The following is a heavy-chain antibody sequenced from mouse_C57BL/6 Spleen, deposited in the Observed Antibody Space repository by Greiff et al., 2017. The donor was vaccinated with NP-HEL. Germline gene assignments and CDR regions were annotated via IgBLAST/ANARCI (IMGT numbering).Heavy chain of an antibody. Sequence: VKLMESGPELVKPGASVKISCKASGYAFSSSWMNWVKQRPGKGLEWIGRIYPGDGDTNYNGKFKGKATLTADKSSSTAYMQLSSLTSEDSAVYFCARYGHYYAMDYWGQGTSVTVSS. CDR3: ARYGHYYAMDY. D-gene: IGHD1-2*01. V-gene: IGHV1-82*01. CDR1: GYAFSSSW. J-gene: IGHJ4*01. CDR2: IYPGDGDT.